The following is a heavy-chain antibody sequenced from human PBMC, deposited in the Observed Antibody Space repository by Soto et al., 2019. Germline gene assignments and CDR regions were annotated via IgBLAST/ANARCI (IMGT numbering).Heavy chain of an antibody. CDR1: GGSISSSNW. CDR3: ARDMAAAGTINWFDP. Sequence: QVQLQESGPGLVKPSGTLSLTCAVSGGSISSSNWWSWVRQPPGKGLEWIGEIYHSGSTNYNPSLKRRVTISVDKSKHQFSLKRSSVTAADTAVYYCARDMAAAGTINWFDPWGQGTLVTVSS. V-gene: IGHV4-4*02. D-gene: IGHD6-13*01. J-gene: IGHJ5*02. CDR2: IYHSGST.